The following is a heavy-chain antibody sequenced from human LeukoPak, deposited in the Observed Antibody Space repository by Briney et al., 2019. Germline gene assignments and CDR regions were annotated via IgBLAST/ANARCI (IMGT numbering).Heavy chain of an antibody. CDR3: ARDNRGYCSGGSCYKGFDY. Sequence: PGGSLRLSCAASGFTFSSYWMHWVRQAPGKGLVRVSRINSDGSSTSYADSVKGRFTISRDNAKNTLYLQMNSLRAEDTAVYYCARDNRGYCSGGSCYKGFDYWGQGTLVTVSS. J-gene: IGHJ4*02. CDR2: INSDGSST. D-gene: IGHD2-15*01. V-gene: IGHV3-74*01. CDR1: GFTFSSYW.